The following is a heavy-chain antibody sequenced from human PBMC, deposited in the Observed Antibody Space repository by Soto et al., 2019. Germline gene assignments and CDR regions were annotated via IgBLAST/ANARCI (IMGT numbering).Heavy chain of an antibody. D-gene: IGHD3-3*01. Sequence: QVQLVQSAAEVKKPGAAVKVSCKASGYTFTSYGISWVRQAPGQGLEWMGWISAYNGNTNYAQKLQGRVTMTKDTSTSTAYMELRSLRSDDTAVYYCARDRRFLEWLYNFDYWGQGTLVTVSS. CDR1: GYTFTSYG. CDR3: ARDRRFLEWLYNFDY. CDR2: ISAYNGNT. J-gene: IGHJ4*02. V-gene: IGHV1-18*01.